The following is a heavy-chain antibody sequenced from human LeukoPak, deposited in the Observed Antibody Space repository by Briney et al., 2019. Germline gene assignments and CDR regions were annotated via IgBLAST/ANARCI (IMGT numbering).Heavy chain of an antibody. CDR1: GGSISSHY. D-gene: IGHD2-2*01. CDR2: IYYSGST. CDR3: ARDGSTAGIWFDP. Sequence: SETLSLTCTVSGGSISSHYWSWIRQPPGKGLEWIGYIYYSGSTNYNPSLKSRVTISVDTSKNQFSLKLSSVTAADTAVYYCARDGSTAGIWFDPWGQGTLVTVSS. J-gene: IGHJ5*02. V-gene: IGHV4-59*11.